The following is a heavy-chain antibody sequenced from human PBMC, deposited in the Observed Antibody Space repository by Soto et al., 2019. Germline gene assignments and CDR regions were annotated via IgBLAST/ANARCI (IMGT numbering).Heavy chain of an antibody. CDR1: GFTFSSYG. CDR3: ARGLLRWRLGADWYFDL. Sequence: QVRLVESGGGVVQPGRSLRLSCAASGFTFSSYGMHWVRQAPGKGLEWVAVIWYDGSNKYYADSVKGRFTISRDNSKNTLYLQMNSLRAEDTAVYYCARGLLRWRLGADWYFDLWGRGTLVTVSS. V-gene: IGHV3-33*01. D-gene: IGHD2-15*01. CDR2: IWYDGSNK. J-gene: IGHJ2*01.